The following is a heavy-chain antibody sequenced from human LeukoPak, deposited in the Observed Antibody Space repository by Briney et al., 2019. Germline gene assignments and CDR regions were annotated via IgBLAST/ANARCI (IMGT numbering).Heavy chain of an antibody. V-gene: IGHV1-8*03. D-gene: IGHD2-2*01. J-gene: IGHJ5*02. Sequence: ASVKVSCKASGYTFTNYDINWVRQATGQGLEWMGWMNPNSGHTGYAQKFQGRVTITRNTSISTAYMELSTLRSEDTAIDYCTRSSVPAVYNFFDPWGQGTLVTVSS. CDR1: GYTFTNYD. CDR3: TRSSVPAVYNFFDP. CDR2: MNPNSGHT.